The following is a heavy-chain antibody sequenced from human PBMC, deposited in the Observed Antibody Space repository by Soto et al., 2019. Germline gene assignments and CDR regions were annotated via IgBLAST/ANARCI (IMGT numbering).Heavy chain of an antibody. CDR3: AKDGLHVGLTYYYGSGSSRNPDYYYYGMDV. CDR1: GFTFSSYG. Sequence: PGGSLRLSCAASGFTFSSYGMHWVRQAPGKGLEWVAVISYDGSNKYYADSVKGRFTISRDKSKNTLYLQMNSLRAEDTAVYYCAKDGLHVGLTYYYGSGSSRNPDYYYYGMDVWGQGTTVTVSS. V-gene: IGHV3-30*18. CDR2: ISYDGSNK. D-gene: IGHD3-10*01. J-gene: IGHJ6*02.